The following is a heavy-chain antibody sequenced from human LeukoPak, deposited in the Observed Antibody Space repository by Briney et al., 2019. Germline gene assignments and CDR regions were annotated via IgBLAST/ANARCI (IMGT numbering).Heavy chain of an antibody. D-gene: IGHD5-18*01. CDR2: INHSGST. V-gene: IGHV4-34*01. J-gene: IGHJ5*02. CDR3: ARYSYGYNWFDP. CDR1: GGSFSGYY. Sequence: SETLSLTCAVYGGSFSGYYWSWIRQPPGKGLEWIGEINHSGSTYYNPSLKSRVTISVDTSKNQFSLKLSSVTAADTAVYYCARYSYGYNWFDPWGQGTLVTVSS.